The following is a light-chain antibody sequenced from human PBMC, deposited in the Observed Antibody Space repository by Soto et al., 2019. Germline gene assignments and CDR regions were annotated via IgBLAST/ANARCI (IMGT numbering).Light chain of an antibody. CDR3: QHYGRSPT. CDR2: AAS. V-gene: IGKV3-20*01. CDR1: QSVTSTY. J-gene: IGKJ1*01. Sequence: DIVLAHSPGTLSLSPCERATPSCRASQSVTSTYLSWYQQKPGQAPRLLFYAASSRAMGVPDRFTGSGSGTDFTLTINRLEPEDFAVYYCQHYGRSPTFGPGTKVDIK.